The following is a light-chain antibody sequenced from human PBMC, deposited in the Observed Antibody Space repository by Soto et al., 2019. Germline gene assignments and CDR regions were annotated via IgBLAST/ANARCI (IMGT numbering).Light chain of an antibody. Sequence: IVLTQSPATLSLSPGKRATLSCRASQSVSSSYLAWYQQKPGQAPRLLIYDASNRATGIPARFSGSGSGTDFTLTISSLEPEDFAVYYCQQRSNWPPEITFGQGTRLEI. J-gene: IGKJ5*01. V-gene: IGKV3-11*01. CDR1: QSVSSSY. CDR3: QQRSNWPPEIT. CDR2: DAS.